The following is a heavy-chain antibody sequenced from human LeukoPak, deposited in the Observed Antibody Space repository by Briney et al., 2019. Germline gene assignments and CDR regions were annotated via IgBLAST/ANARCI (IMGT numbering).Heavy chain of an antibody. J-gene: IGHJ4*02. CDR3: ARQRQPTTVTTKPPYYFDY. CDR1: GFTFSSYE. D-gene: IGHD4-17*01. V-gene: IGHV3-48*03. Sequence: GGSLRLSCAASGFTFSSYEMNWVRQAPGKGLEWVSYISSSGSTIYYADSVKGRFTISRDNAKNSLYLQMNSLRAEDTAVYYCARQRQPTTVTTKPPYYFDYWGQGTLVTVSS. CDR2: ISSSGSTI.